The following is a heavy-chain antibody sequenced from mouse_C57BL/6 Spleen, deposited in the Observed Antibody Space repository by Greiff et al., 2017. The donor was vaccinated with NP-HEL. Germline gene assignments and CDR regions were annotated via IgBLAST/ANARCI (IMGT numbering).Heavy chain of an antibody. J-gene: IGHJ1*03. V-gene: IGHV3-6*01. CDR2: ISYDGSN. D-gene: IGHD1-1*02. CDR1: GYSITSGYY. Sequence: EVQLQESGPGLVKPSQSLSLTCSVTGYSITSGYYWNWIRQFPGNKLEWMGYISYDGSNNYNPSLKNRISITRDTSKNQFFLKLNSVTTEDTATYYCAREDYVLDVWGTGTTVTVSS. CDR3: AREDYVLDV.